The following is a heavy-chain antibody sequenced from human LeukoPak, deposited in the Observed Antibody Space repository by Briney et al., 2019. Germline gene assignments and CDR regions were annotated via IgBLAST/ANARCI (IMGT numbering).Heavy chain of an antibody. CDR1: GFTFSSYA. J-gene: IGHJ6*02. D-gene: IGHD3-10*01. CDR2: ISSSGSTI. CDR3: ARDHPVGMVRGVIIPGYYGMDV. Sequence: GGSLRLSCAASGFTFSSYAMSWVRQAPGKGLEWVSYISSSGSTIYYADSVKGRFTISRDNAKNSLYLQMNSLRAEDTAVYYCARDHPVGMVRGVIIPGYYGMDVWGQGTTVTVSS. V-gene: IGHV3-48*04.